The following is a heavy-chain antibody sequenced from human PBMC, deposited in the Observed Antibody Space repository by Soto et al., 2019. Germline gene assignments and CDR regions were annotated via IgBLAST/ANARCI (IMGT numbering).Heavy chain of an antibody. J-gene: IGHJ4*02. V-gene: IGHV5-51*01. CDR1: GYNFTTFW. CDR3: ARLGFPGAIYFDS. Sequence: VESLKISCKGSGYNFTTFWIGWVRQMPGKGLEWMGIIYPGDSETKYSPDFEGQVTISADRSTNTAYLQWRSLRASDTAMYYCARLGFPGAIYFDSWGLGTLVTVPS. CDR2: IYPGDSET.